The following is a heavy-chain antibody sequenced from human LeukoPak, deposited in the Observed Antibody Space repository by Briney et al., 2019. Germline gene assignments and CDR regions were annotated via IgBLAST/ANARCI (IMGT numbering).Heavy chain of an antibody. CDR1: GYTFTSYY. CDR2: MNPNSGNT. CDR3: ARGLGATTGYYYGMDV. J-gene: IGHJ6*02. Sequence: ASVKVSCKASGYTFTSYYMHWVRQATGQGLEWMGWMNPNSGNTGYAQKFQGRVTMTRNTSISTAYMELSSLRSEDTAVYYCARGLGATTGYYYGMDVWGQGTTVTVSS. V-gene: IGHV1-8*02. D-gene: IGHD1-26*01.